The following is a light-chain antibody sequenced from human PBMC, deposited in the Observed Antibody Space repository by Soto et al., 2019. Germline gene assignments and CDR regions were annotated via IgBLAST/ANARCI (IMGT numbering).Light chain of an antibody. V-gene: IGKV3-15*01. CDR3: QQYNNWPAIT. J-gene: IGKJ5*01. Sequence: EIVMTQSPATLSVSPGERATLSCRASQSVSSNLAWYQQKPGQAPRLLIYGASTRATGIPARFSGSVSGTEFTPTISSLQSEDFAVYYGQQYNNWPAITFGQGTRLEIK. CDR1: QSVSSN. CDR2: GAS.